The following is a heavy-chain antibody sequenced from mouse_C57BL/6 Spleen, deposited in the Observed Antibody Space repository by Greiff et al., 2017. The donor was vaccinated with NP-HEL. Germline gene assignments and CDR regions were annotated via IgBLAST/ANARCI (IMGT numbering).Heavy chain of an antibody. CDR1: GFTFSDYG. V-gene: IGHV5-17*01. D-gene: IGHD1-1*01. Sequence: EVKLVESGGGLVKPGGSLKLSCAASGFTFSDYGMHWVRQAPEKGLEWVAYISSGSSTIYYADTVKGRFTISRDNAKNTLFLQMTSLRSEDTAMYYCAKIYYYGSWAMDYWGQGTSVTVSS. CDR2: ISSGSSTI. J-gene: IGHJ4*01. CDR3: AKIYYYGSWAMDY.